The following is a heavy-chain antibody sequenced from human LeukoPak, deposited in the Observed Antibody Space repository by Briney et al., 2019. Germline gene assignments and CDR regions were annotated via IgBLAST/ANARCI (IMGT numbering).Heavy chain of an antibody. CDR2: IYYSGST. CDR1: GGSITSYY. D-gene: IGHD4-11*01. Sequence: PSETLSLTCTVSGGSITSYYWTWIRQPPGKGLEWIGSIYYSGSTYYNPSLKSRVTISVDTSKNQFSLKLSSVTAADTAVYYCARLSSNYVSNFDYWGQGTLVTVSS. CDR3: ARLSSNYVSNFDY. V-gene: IGHV4-59*05. J-gene: IGHJ4*02.